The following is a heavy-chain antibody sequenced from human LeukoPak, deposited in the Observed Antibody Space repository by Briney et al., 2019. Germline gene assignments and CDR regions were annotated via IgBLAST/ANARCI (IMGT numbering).Heavy chain of an antibody. J-gene: IGHJ5*02. CDR3: ARHRFSLVGVRGVINWFDP. CDR1: GGSISSSTFY. Sequence: SETLSLTCTVSGGSISSSTFYWGWIRQPPGKGLEWIGTIYYSGSTFYNPSLKSRVTISVDTSKNQFSLKLSSVTAADTAVYYCARHRFSLVGVRGVINWFDPWGQGTLVTVSS. V-gene: IGHV4-39*01. CDR2: IYYSGST. D-gene: IGHD3-10*01.